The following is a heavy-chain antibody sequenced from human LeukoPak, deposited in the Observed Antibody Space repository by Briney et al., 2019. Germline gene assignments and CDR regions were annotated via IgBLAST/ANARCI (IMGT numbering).Heavy chain of an antibody. CDR2: ISSSSSYI. D-gene: IGHD5-18*01. V-gene: IGHV3-21*01. Sequence: PGGSLRLSCAASGFTFSSYSMNWVRQAPGKGLEWVSSISSSSSYIYYADSVKGRFTISRDNAKNSLYLQMNSLRAEDTAVYYCARVKGIQTAMGIDYWGQGTLVTVSS. CDR1: GFTFSSYS. J-gene: IGHJ4*02. CDR3: ARVKGIQTAMGIDY.